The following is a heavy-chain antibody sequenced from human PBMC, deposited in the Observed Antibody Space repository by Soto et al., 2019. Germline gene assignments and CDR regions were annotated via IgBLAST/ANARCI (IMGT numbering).Heavy chain of an antibody. CDR2: ISASGGST. V-gene: IGHV3-23*01. Sequence: EVQLLESGGGLVQPGGSLRLACAASGFTFSTYAMTWVRQAPGKRLEWVSAISASGGSTYYADSVKGRFTISRDNSKNTLYLQMNSLRVEDTAVYYCAKVGFPYSYGYLFYYWGQGTLVTVSS. CDR3: AKVGFPYSYGYLFYY. CDR1: GFTFSTYA. J-gene: IGHJ4*02. D-gene: IGHD5-18*01.